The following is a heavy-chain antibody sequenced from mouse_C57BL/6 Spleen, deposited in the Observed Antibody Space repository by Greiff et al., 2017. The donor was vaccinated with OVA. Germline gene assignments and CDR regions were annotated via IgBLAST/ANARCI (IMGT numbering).Heavy chain of an antibody. CDR1: GFTFSSYG. CDR2: ISSGGSYT. J-gene: IGHJ1*03. Sequence: EVQGVESGGDLVKPGGSLKLSCAASGFTFSSYGMSWVRQTPDKRLEWVATISSGGSYTYYPDSVKGRFTISRDNAKNTLYLQMSSLKSEDTAMYYCARQESGYFDVWGTGTTVTVSS. CDR3: ARQESGYFDV. V-gene: IGHV5-6*01.